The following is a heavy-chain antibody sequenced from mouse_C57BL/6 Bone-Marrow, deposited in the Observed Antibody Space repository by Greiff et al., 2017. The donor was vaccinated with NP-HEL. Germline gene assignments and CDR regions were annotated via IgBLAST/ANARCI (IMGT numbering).Heavy chain of an antibody. V-gene: IGHV1-81*01. CDR3: AIYYGNYGFAY. J-gene: IGHJ3*01. D-gene: IGHD2-1*01. CDR1: GYTFTSYG. CDR2: IYPRSGNT. Sequence: VQLQESGAELARPGASVKLSCKASGYTFTSYGISWVKQRTGQGLEWIGEIYPRSGNTYYNEKFKGKATLTADKSSSTAYMELRSLTSEDSAVYFCAIYYGNYGFAYWGQGTLVTVSA.